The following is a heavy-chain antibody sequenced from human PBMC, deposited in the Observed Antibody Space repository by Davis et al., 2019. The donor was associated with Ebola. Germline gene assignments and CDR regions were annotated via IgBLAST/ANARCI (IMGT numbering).Heavy chain of an antibody. Sequence: SETLSLTCAVHGGSFSGYYWGWIRQLPGKGLESIASLYSSATPYYNPSLTSRVTISVDTSKNQFSLKLSSVTAAYTAVYYCARTSRPLPSGVAFDIWGQGTMVTVSS. V-gene: IGHV4-34*01. CDR3: ARTSRPLPSGVAFDI. J-gene: IGHJ3*02. D-gene: IGHD1-26*01. CDR2: LYSSATP. CDR1: GGSFSGYY.